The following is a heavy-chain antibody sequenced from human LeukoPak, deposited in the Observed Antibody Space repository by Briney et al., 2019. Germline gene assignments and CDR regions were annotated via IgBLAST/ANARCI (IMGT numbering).Heavy chain of an antibody. CDR3: AGVLGVRDLAYFDY. J-gene: IGHJ4*01. CDR2: IRSDGSST. V-gene: IGHV3-74*01. Sequence: GGSLRLSCGASGFTFNTYWMHWVRQAPGKGLVWVSRIRSDGSSTSYVDSVRGRFTISRDNAKNTLYLQMNSLRAEDTAVYYCAGVLGVRDLAYFDYWGHGTLVTVSS. D-gene: IGHD3-10*01. CDR1: GFTFNTYW.